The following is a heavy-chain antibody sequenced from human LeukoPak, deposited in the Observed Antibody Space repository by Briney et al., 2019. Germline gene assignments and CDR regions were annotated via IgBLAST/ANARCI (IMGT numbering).Heavy chain of an antibody. D-gene: IGHD6-13*01. V-gene: IGHV5-51*01. J-gene: IGHJ4*02. CDR1: GYSFTSYW. Sequence: HGESLKISCKGSGYSFTSYWIGWVRQMPGKGLEWMGIIYPGDSDTRYSPSFQGQVTISADKSISTAYLQWSSLKASDTAVYYCARQSRGEYSSSWFDYWGQGTLVTVSS. CDR3: ARQSRGEYSSSWFDY. CDR2: IYPGDSDT.